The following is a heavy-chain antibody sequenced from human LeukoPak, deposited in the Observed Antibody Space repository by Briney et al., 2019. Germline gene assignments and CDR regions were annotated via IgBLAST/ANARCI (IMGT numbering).Heavy chain of an antibody. V-gene: IGHV3-74*01. CDR1: GFTFSSYW. CDR2: INSDGSST. Sequence: PGGSLRLSCAASGFTFSSYWMQWVRQAPGKGLVWVSRINSDGSSTFYADSVKGRFTISRDNAKNTLYLQMNSLRAEDTAVYYCARDPVRGLIACWGQGTLVTVSS. J-gene: IGHJ4*02. CDR3: ARDPVRGLIAC. D-gene: IGHD3-10*01.